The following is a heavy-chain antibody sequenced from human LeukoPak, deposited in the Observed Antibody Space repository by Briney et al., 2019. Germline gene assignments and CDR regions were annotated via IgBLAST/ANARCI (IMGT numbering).Heavy chain of an antibody. D-gene: IGHD3-9*01. J-gene: IGHJ4*02. Sequence: PGGSLRLSCAASGFTFSSYGMHWVRQAPGKGLEWVAFIRYDGSNKYYADSVKGRFTISRDNSKNTLYLQMNSLRAEDTAVYYCAKVGGDDILTGYWGRFDYWGQGTLVTVSS. V-gene: IGHV3-30*02. CDR2: IRYDGSNK. CDR3: AKVGGDDILTGYWGRFDY. CDR1: GFTFSSYG.